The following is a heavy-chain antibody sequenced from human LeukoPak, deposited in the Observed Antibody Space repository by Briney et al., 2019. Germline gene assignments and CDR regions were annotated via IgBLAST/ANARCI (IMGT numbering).Heavy chain of an antibody. CDR3: ARAPSESGGYYPEYFRH. V-gene: IGHV3-74*01. CDR1: GFTFSSYW. J-gene: IGHJ1*01. D-gene: IGHD3-22*01. CDR2: IKSDGNT. Sequence: GGSLRLSCAASGFTFSSYWMHWVRQAPGKGLVWVSRIKSDGNTNYADSVKGRFTISRDNAKNTVSLQMNSLRAEDTGVYYCARAPSESGGYYPEYFRHWGQGTLVTVS.